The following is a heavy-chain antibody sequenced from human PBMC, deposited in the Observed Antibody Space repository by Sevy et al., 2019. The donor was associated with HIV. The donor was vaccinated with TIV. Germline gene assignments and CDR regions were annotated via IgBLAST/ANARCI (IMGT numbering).Heavy chain of an antibody. Sequence: GGSLRLSCVASGFTFSTYGMHWVRQAPGKGLEWVTFIQFDGNNKYYADSVKGRFTISRDNTKNTLYLQMNSLRTEDTAVYYCAKDHLISLGADIFDYWGQGTLVTVSS. CDR1: GFTFSTYG. V-gene: IGHV3-30*02. J-gene: IGHJ4*02. CDR2: IQFDGNNK. D-gene: IGHD3-16*01. CDR3: AKDHLISLGADIFDY.